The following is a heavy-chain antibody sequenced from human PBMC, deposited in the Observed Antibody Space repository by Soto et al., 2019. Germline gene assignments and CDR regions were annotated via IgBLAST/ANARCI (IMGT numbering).Heavy chain of an antibody. CDR2: ISYDGSNK. Sequence: LRLSCAASGFTFSSYGMHWVRQSPGKGLEWVAVISYDGSNKYYADSVKGRFTISRDNSKNTLYLQMNSLRAEDTAVYYCAKDRYSGYDLDYFDYWGQGTLVTVSS. J-gene: IGHJ4*02. D-gene: IGHD5-12*01. V-gene: IGHV3-30*18. CDR3: AKDRYSGYDLDYFDY. CDR1: GFTFSSYG.